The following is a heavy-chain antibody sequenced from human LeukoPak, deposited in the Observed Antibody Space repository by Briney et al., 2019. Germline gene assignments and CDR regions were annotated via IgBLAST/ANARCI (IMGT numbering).Heavy chain of an antibody. Sequence: SETLSLTCTVSGYSISSGYYWGWIRQPPGKGLEWIGSVYHSGSTYYNPSLKSRVTVSVDTSKNQFSLKLSSVTAADTAVYYCARNTYYYDSSGYYLFPGFDYWGQGTLVTVSS. V-gene: IGHV4-38-2*02. CDR2: VYHSGST. CDR3: ARNTYYYDSSGYYLFPGFDY. D-gene: IGHD3-22*01. CDR1: GYSISSGYY. J-gene: IGHJ4*02.